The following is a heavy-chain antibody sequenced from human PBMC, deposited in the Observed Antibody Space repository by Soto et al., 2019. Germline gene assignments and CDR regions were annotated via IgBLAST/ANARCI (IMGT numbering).Heavy chain of an antibody. V-gene: IGHV3-64*01. CDR1: GFTFSSYA. CDR3: ARRIPFGYGMDV. D-gene: IGHD2-21*01. Sequence: EVQLVESGGGLVQPGGSLRLSCAASGFTFSSYAMHWVRQAPGKGLEYVSAITSNGGNTDYASSVKGRFTISRDNSKNRLYIQMGSLRAEDMAVYYCARRIPFGYGMDVWGQGTTVTVCS. CDR2: ITSNGGNT. J-gene: IGHJ6*02.